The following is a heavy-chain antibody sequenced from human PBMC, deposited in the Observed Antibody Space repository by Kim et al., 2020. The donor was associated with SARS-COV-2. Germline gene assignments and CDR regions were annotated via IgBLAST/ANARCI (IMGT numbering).Heavy chain of an antibody. J-gene: IGHJ6*02. Sequence: SGPTLVNPTQTLTLTCTFSGFSLTTSGMSVSWIRQPPGKALEWLALIDWADDKYYSTSLKTRLSISKDTSNNLVVLTVTNMDPVDTGTYYCVRDYLYGVDVWGHGTTVTVSS. CDR1: GFSLTTSGMS. V-gene: IGHV2-70*01. CDR3: VRDYLYGVDV. CDR2: IDWADDK.